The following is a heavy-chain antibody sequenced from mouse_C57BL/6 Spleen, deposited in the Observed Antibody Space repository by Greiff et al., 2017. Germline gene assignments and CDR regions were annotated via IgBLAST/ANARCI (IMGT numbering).Heavy chain of an antibody. V-gene: IGHV1-55*01. D-gene: IGHD2-3*01. CDR1: GYTFTSYW. J-gene: IGHJ4*01. Sequence: QVQLKQPGAELVKPGASVKMSFKASGYTFTSYWITWVKQRPGQGLEWIGDIYPGSGSTNYNEKFKSKATLTVDTSSSTAYMQLSSLTSEDSAVYYCARSGYDGYTGAMDYWGQGTSVTVSS. CDR2: IYPGSGST. CDR3: ARSGYDGYTGAMDY.